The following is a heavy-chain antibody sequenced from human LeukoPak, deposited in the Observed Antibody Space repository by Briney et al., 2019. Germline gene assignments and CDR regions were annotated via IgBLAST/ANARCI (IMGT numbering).Heavy chain of an antibody. CDR3: ARDPIIAAADLPFDY. V-gene: IGHV1-46*01. D-gene: IGHD6-13*01. CDR1: GYTFTGYY. Sequence: ASVKVSCKASGYTFTGYYMHWVRQAPGQGLEWMGIINPSGGSTSYAQKFQGRVTMTRDTSTSTVYMELSSLRSEDTAVYYCARDPIIAAADLPFDYWGQGTLVTVSS. J-gene: IGHJ4*02. CDR2: INPSGGST.